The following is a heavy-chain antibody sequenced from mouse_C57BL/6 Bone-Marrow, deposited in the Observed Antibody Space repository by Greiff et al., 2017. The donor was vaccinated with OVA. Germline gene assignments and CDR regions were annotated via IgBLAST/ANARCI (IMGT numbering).Heavy chain of an antibody. Sequence: QVQLKQSGAELVKPGASVKISCKASGYAFSSYWMNWVKQRPGKGLEWIGQIYPGDGDTNYNGKFKGKATLTADKSSSTAYMQLSSLTSEDSAVYFCARQDLYYDYDRTYFDYWCQGTTLTVSS. CDR1: GYAFSSYW. V-gene: IGHV1-80*01. J-gene: IGHJ2*01. D-gene: IGHD2-4*01. CDR3: ARQDLYYDYDRTYFDY. CDR2: IYPGDGDT.